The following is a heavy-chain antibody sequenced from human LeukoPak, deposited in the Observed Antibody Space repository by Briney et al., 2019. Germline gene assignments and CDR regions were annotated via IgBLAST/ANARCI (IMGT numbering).Heavy chain of an antibody. CDR1: GGSISSYY. CDR3: ARDVWSGYLSNYYYYYMDV. D-gene: IGHD3-3*01. J-gene: IGHJ6*03. CDR2: IYYSGST. Sequence: SETLSLTCTVSGGSISSYYWSWIRPPPGKGLEWIGYIYYSGSTNYNPSLKSRVTISVDTSKNQFSLKLSSVTAADTAVYYCARDVWSGYLSNYYYYYMDVWGKGTTVTVSS. V-gene: IGHV4-59*01.